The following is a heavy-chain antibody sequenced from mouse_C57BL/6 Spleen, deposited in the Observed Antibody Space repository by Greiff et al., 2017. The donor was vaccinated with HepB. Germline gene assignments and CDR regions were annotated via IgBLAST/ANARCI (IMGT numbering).Heavy chain of an antibody. Sequence: VQRVESGAELVRPGTSVKMSCKASGYTFTNYWIGWAKQRPGHGLEWIGDIYPGGGYTNYNEKFKGKATLTADKSSSTAYMQFSSLTSEDSAIYYCARHDYDEGYAMDYWGQGTSVTVSS. J-gene: IGHJ4*01. CDR2: IYPGGGYT. V-gene: IGHV1-63*01. CDR1: GYTFTNYW. CDR3: ARHDYDEGYAMDY. D-gene: IGHD2-4*01.